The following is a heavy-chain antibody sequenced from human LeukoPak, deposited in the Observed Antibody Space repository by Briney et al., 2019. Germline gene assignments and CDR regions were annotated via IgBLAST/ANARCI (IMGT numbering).Heavy chain of an antibody. Sequence: ASVKVSCKASGYTFTRNTINWVRQAPGQGLEWMGWVNTNTGNPTYGQGFTGRFVFSSDTSVSTAYLQIGSLKAEDTAVYYCVTNFDSSGYFGYWGQGTLVTVSS. V-gene: IGHV7-4-1*01. CDR1: GYTFTRNT. D-gene: IGHD3-22*01. J-gene: IGHJ4*02. CDR3: VTNFDSSGYFGY. CDR2: VNTNTGNP.